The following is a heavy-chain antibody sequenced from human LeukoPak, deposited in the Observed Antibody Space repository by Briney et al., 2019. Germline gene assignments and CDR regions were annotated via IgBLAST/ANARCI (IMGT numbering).Heavy chain of an antibody. CDR3: AREGRDGSIDY. CDR2: ISTYNGNT. D-gene: IGHD5-24*01. J-gene: IGHJ4*02. Sequence: ASVKVSCKASGYTFTSHGISWVRQAPGQGLEWMGWISTYNGNTNYAQKLQGRVSMTTDTSTSTAYMDLRSLRSDDTAVYYCAREGRDGSIDYWGQGTLVTVSS. CDR1: GYTFTSHG. V-gene: IGHV1-18*01.